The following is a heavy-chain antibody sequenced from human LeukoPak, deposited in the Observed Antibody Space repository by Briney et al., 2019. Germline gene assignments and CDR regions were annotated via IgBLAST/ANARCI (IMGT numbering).Heavy chain of an antibody. D-gene: IGHD6-13*01. CDR3: AKSRGYSSSWNYFDY. J-gene: IGHJ4*02. V-gene: IGHV3-23*01. Sequence: GGSLRLSCAASRFTFSSYSMSWVRQAPGKGLEWVSAISDSGFGTYYADSVKGRFTISRDNSKNTLYLQMNSLRAEDTAVYYCAKSRGYSSSWNYFDYWGQGTLVTVSS. CDR2: ISDSGFGT. CDR1: RFTFSSYS.